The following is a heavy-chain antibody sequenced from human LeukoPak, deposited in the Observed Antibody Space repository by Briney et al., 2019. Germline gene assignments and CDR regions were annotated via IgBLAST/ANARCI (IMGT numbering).Heavy chain of an antibody. CDR3: ARRGEQQLRN. J-gene: IGHJ4*02. Sequence: PSETLSLTCAVYGRSFSGYYWSWIRQPPGKGLEWIGEINHSGSTNYNPPLKSRGTISVDTSKNQFSLKLSSVTAADTAVYYCARRGEQQLRNWGQGTLVTVSS. CDR2: INHSGST. D-gene: IGHD6-13*01. V-gene: IGHV4-34*01. CDR1: GRSFSGYY.